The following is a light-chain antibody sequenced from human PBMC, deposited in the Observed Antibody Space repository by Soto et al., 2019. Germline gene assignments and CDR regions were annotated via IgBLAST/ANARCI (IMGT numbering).Light chain of an antibody. V-gene: IGKV3-15*01. J-gene: IGKJ1*01. CDR1: QGISSS. Sequence: EIVMTQSPATLSVSPGETATLSCRASQGISSSLAWYQQKPGQAPRLLIYGASTRATGIPARFSGSGSGTEFTIAISSLQSEDFAVYYCQQYNNWPQTFGQGTKVEIK. CDR2: GAS. CDR3: QQYNNWPQT.